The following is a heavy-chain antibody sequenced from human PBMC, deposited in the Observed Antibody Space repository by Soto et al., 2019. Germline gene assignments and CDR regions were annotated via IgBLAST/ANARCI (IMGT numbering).Heavy chain of an antibody. CDR3: ARALGSWGAYYDAY. CDR2: IYWDNDK. J-gene: IGHJ4*02. V-gene: IGHV2-5*02. D-gene: IGHD3-16*01. Sequence: QITLKESGPTLVKPTQTLTLTCTVSGFSLNTYGVGVGWIRQPPGKALEWLALIYWDNDKRYSPSLKSRLTITKDTPKNQVVLTMNHMDPVDAGTYYCARALGSWGAYYDAYWGQGTLPTVSS. CDR1: GFSLNTYGVG.